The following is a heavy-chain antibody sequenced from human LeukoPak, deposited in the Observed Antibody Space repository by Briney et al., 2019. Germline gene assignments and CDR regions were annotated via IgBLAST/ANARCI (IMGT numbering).Heavy chain of an antibody. V-gene: IGHV4-4*07. CDR2: IHTSGTT. J-gene: IGHJ4*02. CDR1: GGSISSYY. CDR3: ARDTYYYDSSGYHRFDY. Sequence: PSETLSLTCTVSGGSISSYYWSWIRQPAGKGLEWIGRIHTSGTTNCNPSLKSRVTMSVDTSKNQFSLKLSSVTAADTAVYYCARDTYYYDSSGYHRFDYWGQGTLVTVSP. D-gene: IGHD3-22*01.